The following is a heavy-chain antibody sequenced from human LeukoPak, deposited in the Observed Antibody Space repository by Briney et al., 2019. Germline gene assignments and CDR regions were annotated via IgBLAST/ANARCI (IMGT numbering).Heavy chain of an antibody. J-gene: IGHJ6*02. CDR3: ARAGPPSGSYSHIWYYYYGMDV. D-gene: IGHD1-26*01. CDR1: GGSISSYY. V-gene: IGHV4-59*01. CDR2: IYYSGST. Sequence: SETLSLTCTVSGGSISSYYWSWIRQPPGKGLEWIGYIYYSGSTNYNPSLKSRVTISVDTSKNQFSLKLSSATAADTAVYYCARAGPPSGSYSHIWYYYYGMDVWGQGTTVTVSS.